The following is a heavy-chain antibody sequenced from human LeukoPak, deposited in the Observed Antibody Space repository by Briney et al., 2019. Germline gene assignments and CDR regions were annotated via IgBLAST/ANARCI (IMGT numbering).Heavy chain of an antibody. V-gene: IGHV1-8*01. Sequence: ASVKVSCKASGYTFTGCDINWVRQATGQGLEWMGWMNPNSGNTGYAQKFQGRVTMTRNTSISTAYMELSSLRSEDTAVYYCVAAYSSGWLPSYFDYWGQGTLVTVSS. CDR1: GYTFTGCD. D-gene: IGHD6-19*01. CDR3: VAAYSSGWLPSYFDY. CDR2: MNPNSGNT. J-gene: IGHJ4*02.